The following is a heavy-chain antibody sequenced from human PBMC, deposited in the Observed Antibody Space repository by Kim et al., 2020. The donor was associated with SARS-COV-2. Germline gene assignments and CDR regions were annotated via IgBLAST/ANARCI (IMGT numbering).Heavy chain of an antibody. Sequence: GGSLRLSCVASGFMFSAYRMDWVRQAPGNGPEWVSSISSYSNYIYYADSVKGLFSIFRDHAKNSVFLQMNSLRAEDTAVYYFVTGERASVWGSCGQGTLGTVSS. CDR2: ISSYSNYI. CDR3: VTGERASVWGS. V-gene: IGHV3-21*01. CDR1: GFMFSAYR. D-gene: IGHD3-16*01. J-gene: IGHJ5*02.